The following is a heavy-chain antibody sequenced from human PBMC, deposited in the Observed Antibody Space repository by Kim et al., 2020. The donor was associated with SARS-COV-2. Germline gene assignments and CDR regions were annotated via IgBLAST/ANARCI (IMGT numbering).Heavy chain of an antibody. D-gene: IGHD3-16*02. CDR3: AKPMRLRLGALSD. CDR1: GFSFSKYG. J-gene: IGHJ4*02. V-gene: IGHV3-30*18. CDR2: ISNDENKK. Sequence: GGSLRLSCVASGFSFSKYGFHWVRQAPGKWLEWVAAISNDENKKYYADSVKGRFTISRDNSKNTVYLQMNSLRSEDSAVYYCAKPMRLRLGALSDWGQGALVTVSS.